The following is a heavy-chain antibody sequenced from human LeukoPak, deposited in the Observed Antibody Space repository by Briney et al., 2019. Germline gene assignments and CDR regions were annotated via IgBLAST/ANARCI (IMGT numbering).Heavy chain of an antibody. CDR1: GFTVSSNY. CDR3: ARDISHYDFWSGYYRPYYYYGMDV. CDR2: IYSGGST. Sequence: PGGSLRLSCAASGFTVSSNYMSWVRQAPGKGLEWVSVIYSGGSTYYADSVKGRFTISRDNSKNTLYLQMNSLRAEDTAVYYCARDISHYDFWSGYYRPYYYYGMDVWGQGTTVTVSS. V-gene: IGHV3-66*01. D-gene: IGHD3-3*01. J-gene: IGHJ6*02.